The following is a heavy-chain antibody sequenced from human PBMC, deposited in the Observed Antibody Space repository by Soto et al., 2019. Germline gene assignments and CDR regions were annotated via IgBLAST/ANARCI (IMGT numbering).Heavy chain of an antibody. CDR2: IIPIFGTA. CDR1: GGTFSSYA. V-gene: IGHV1-69*12. D-gene: IGHD6-19*01. Sequence: QVQLVQSGAEVKKPGSSVKVSCKASGGTFSSYAISWVRQAPGQGLEWMGGIIPIFGTANYAQKFQGRVTITADEATSTAYMELSRLRSEDTAVYYCPRIAVAGVYFDYWGQGPLVTVSS. CDR3: PRIAVAGVYFDY. J-gene: IGHJ4*02.